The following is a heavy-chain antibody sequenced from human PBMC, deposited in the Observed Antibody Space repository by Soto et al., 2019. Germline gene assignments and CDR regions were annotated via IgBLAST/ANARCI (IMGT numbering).Heavy chain of an antibody. J-gene: IGHJ4*02. D-gene: IGHD2-21*02. CDR1: GDSISSRSYY. Sequence: PAETLSLTCTVTGDSISSRSYYWGWIRQPPGKGLEGIGSIYYSGSAYNNPSLRSRVSMSIDTSKDQFSLKLKSVTAADTALYVCATQRTSVVTPAYFDVWGPGSLVTVSS. CDR3: ATQRTSVVTPAYFDV. V-gene: IGHV4-39*01. CDR2: IYYSGSA.